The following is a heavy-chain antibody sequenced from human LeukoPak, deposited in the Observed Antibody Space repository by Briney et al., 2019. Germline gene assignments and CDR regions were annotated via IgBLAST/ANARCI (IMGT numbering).Heavy chain of an antibody. Sequence: GGSLRLSCAASGFTFSDYYVSWIRQAPGKGLDWVSYISSSGSTIYYADSVKGRFTISRDNAKNSLYLQMNSLRAEDTAVYYCARAVRGYSYGVHPPLFDYWGQGTLVTVSS. J-gene: IGHJ4*02. CDR2: ISSSGSTI. CDR3: ARAVRGYSYGVHPPLFDY. V-gene: IGHV3-11*01. D-gene: IGHD5-18*01. CDR1: GFTFSDYY.